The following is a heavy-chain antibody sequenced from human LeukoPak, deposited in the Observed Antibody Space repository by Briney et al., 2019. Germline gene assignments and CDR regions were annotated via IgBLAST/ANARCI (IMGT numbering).Heavy chain of an antibody. V-gene: IGHV4-39*01. Sequence: SETLSLTCTVSGGSISSSSYYWGWIRQPPGKGLEWIGSIYYSGSTYYNPSLKSRVTISVDTSKNQFSLKLSSVTAADTAVYYCARQHRPGGVVPAAAYYMDVWGKGTTVTVSS. J-gene: IGHJ6*03. D-gene: IGHD2-2*01. CDR3: ARQHRPGGVVPAAAYYMDV. CDR2: IYYSGST. CDR1: GGSISSSSYY.